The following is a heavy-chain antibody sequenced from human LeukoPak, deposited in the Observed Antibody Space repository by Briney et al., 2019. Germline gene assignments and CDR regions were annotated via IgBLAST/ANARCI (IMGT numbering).Heavy chain of an antibody. CDR3: ARDLITMVRGAYDAFDI. CDR2: IYYGGST. Sequence: SETLSLTCTVSGGSISSYYWSWIRQHPGKGLEWIGYIYYGGSTYYNPSLKSRVTISVDTSKNQFSLKLSSVTAADTAVYYCARDLITMVRGAYDAFDIWGQGTMVTVSS. D-gene: IGHD3-10*01. CDR1: GGSISSYY. J-gene: IGHJ3*02. V-gene: IGHV4-59*06.